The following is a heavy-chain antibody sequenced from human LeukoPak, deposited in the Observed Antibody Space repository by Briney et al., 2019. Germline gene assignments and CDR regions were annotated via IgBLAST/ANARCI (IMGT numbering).Heavy chain of an antibody. Sequence: SETLSLTCTVSGGSISSGGYSWSWIRQPPGKGLEWIGYIYYSGSTYYNPSLKSRVTISVDTSKNQFSLKLSSVTAADTAVYYCARDSVYSGSSLDYWGQGTLVTVSS. V-gene: IGHV4-30-4*07. CDR3: ARDSVYSGSSLDY. D-gene: IGHD1-26*01. CDR1: GGSISSGGYS. CDR2: IYYSGST. J-gene: IGHJ4*02.